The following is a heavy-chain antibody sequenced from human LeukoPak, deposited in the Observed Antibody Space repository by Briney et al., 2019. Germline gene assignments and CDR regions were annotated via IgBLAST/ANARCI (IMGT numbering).Heavy chain of an antibody. D-gene: IGHD2-15*01. CDR1: GGSISSGGYY. J-gene: IGHJ3*02. V-gene: IGHV4-31*03. CDR3: ARAGYCSGGSCLGDAFDI. CDR2: IYYSGST. Sequence: PSQTLSLTCTVSGGSISSGGYYWSWIRQHPGKGLEWIGYIYYSGSTYYNPSLKSRVTISVDMSKNQFSLKLSSVTAADTAVYYCARAGYCSGGSCLGDAFDIWGQGTMVTVSS.